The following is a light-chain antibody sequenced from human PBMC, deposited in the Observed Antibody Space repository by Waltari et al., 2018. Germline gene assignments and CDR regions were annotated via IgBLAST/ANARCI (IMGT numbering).Light chain of an antibody. CDR2: DVS. Sequence: QSALTQPRSVSGSPGQSVTISCTGTSSDVGAYNYVSWYQQHPGKAPKLMIYDVSQRPSGVPDRFSGSKSGNTASLTVSGLQGEDEADYDCCSYAGSYTFGVFGGGTKLTVL. J-gene: IGLJ3*02. CDR1: SSDVGAYNY. V-gene: IGLV2-11*01. CDR3: CSYAGSYTFGV.